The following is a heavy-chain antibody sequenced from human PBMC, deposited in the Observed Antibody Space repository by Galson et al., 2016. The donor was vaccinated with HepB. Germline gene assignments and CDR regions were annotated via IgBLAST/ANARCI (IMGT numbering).Heavy chain of an antibody. V-gene: IGHV3-7*04. CDR1: GFTFSRHY. CDR3: ARESVIGTTPRDDAADV. D-gene: IGHD1-20*01. J-gene: IGHJ3*01. CDR2: IKQDASEQ. Sequence: SLRLSCAASGFTFSRHYMTWVRQAPGKGLEWLANIKQDASEQFYADFVKGRFTISRDNAKNSLFLQMNSLRVDDTAVYYCARESVIGTTPRDDAADVWGQGTMVIVSA.